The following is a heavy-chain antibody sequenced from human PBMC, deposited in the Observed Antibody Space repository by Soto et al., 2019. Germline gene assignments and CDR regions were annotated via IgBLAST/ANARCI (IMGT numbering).Heavy chain of an antibody. CDR1: GGSISSGGYS. J-gene: IGHJ5*02. CDR3: ARGVKGSSGYWFDP. Sequence: PSETLSLTCAVSGGSISSGGYSWSWIRQPPGKGLEWIGYIYHTGSTYYNPSLKSRVTISVDRSKNQFSLKLSSVTAADTAVYYCARGVKGSSGYWFDPWGQGTLVTVSS. V-gene: IGHV4-30-2*01. D-gene: IGHD6-13*01. CDR2: IYHTGST.